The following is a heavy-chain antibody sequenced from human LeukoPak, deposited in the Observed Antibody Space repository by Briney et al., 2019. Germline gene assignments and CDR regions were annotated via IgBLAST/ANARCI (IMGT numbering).Heavy chain of an antibody. V-gene: IGHV1-3*01. Sequence: GGSLRLSCAASGYTFTSYAMHWVRQAPGQRLEWMGWINAGNGNTKYSQKFQGRVTITRDTSASTAYMELSSLRSEDTAVYYCARGGRITMLHAFDIWGQGTMVTVSS. CDR2: INAGNGNT. D-gene: IGHD3-10*02. J-gene: IGHJ3*02. CDR3: ARGGRITMLHAFDI. CDR1: GYTFTSYA.